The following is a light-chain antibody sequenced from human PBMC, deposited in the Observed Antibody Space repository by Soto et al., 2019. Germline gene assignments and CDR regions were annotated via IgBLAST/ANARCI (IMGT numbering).Light chain of an antibody. J-gene: IGLJ2*01. Sequence: QSAQTQPDYVSGSPGPSITITCTGNSSDDSDYNYVSWYQHHPGKAPKLLIYDVSYRPSGVSSRFSGSKSGNTASLTISGLQAEDEADYYCTSYGNTRGTLEVVLFGGGTKLTVL. CDR3: TSYGNTRGTLEVVL. CDR1: SSDDSDYNY. V-gene: IGLV2-14*01. CDR2: DVS.